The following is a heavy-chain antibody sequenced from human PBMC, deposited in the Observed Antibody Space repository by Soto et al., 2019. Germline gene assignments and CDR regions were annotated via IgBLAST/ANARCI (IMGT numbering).Heavy chain of an antibody. J-gene: IGHJ4*02. D-gene: IGHD2-2*01. Sequence: SETLSLTCTVSGYSINIDDYWGWIRQPPGKGLERNASIYHSVSTFYNPPLRSRVTISIDPSKNQCSMRLTPLTAANKAMYYCARKADYATGWIKLFESWDQGTLVTVSS. CDR1: GYSINIDDY. CDR2: IYHSVST. V-gene: IGHV4-38-2*02. CDR3: ARKADYATGWIKLFES.